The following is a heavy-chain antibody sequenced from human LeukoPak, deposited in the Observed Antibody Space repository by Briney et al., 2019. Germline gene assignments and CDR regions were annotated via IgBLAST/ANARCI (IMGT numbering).Heavy chain of an antibody. J-gene: IGHJ4*02. V-gene: IGHV1-2*02. CDR1: GYTFTDYY. CDR2: INPKSGGR. Sequence: ASVKVSCKASGYTFTDYYMHWVRQAPGQGLEWMGWINPKSGGRSYAQRFQGRVTMTRDTSISTAYMELSRLRSDNTAVYYCATGERLVPAAMWFDYWGQGTLVTVSS. D-gene: IGHD2-2*01. CDR3: ATGERLVPAAMWFDY.